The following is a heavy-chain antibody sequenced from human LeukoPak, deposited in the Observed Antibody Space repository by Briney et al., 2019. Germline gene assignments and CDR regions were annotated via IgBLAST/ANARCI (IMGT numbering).Heavy chain of an antibody. V-gene: IGHV3-23*01. Sequence: PGGSLRLSCAASGFTFSSYAMSWVRQAPGKGLEWVSAISGSGRSTYYADSVKGRFTISRDNSKNTLYLQMNSLRAEDTAVYYCAKDASIEQLVPGTFDYWGQGTLVTVSS. CDR3: AKDASIEQLVPGTFDY. J-gene: IGHJ4*02. CDR2: ISGSGRST. CDR1: GFTFSSYA. D-gene: IGHD6-6*01.